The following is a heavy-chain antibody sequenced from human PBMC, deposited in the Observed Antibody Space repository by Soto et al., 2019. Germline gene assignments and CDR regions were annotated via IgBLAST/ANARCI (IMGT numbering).Heavy chain of an antibody. CDR1: GGSISSGNW. CDR3: ARFRGDPDGPYDY. Sequence: VQLQESGPGLVKPSGTLSLTCAVSGGSISSGNWWSWVRQPPGKGLEWIGEIYHSGSTNHNPSLTSRVTRSVDKFNDQFSLNLASVTAAHSAVYYCARFRGDPDGPYDYWGQGTLVTVSS. J-gene: IGHJ4*02. D-gene: IGHD2-8*01. V-gene: IGHV4-4*02. CDR2: IYHSGST.